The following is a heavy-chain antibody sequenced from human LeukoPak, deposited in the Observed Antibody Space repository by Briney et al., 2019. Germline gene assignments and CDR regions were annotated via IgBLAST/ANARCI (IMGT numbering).Heavy chain of an antibody. J-gene: IGHJ4*02. V-gene: IGHV7-4-1*02. Sequence: WLGWINTNTGNPTYAQGFTGRFVFSLDTSVSTAYLQISSLKAEDTAVYYCTSSSRISFDYWGQGTLVTVSS. CDR3: TSSSRISFDY. D-gene: IGHD6-13*01. CDR2: INTNTGNP.